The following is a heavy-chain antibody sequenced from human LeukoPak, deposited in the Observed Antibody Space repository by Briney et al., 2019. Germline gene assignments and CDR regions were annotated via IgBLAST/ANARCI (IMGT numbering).Heavy chain of an antibody. J-gene: IGHJ4*02. CDR2: IWYDGSNK. CDR3: ARDTYYYDNSGYL. CDR1: GFTFSSYG. Sequence: GSLRLSCAASGFTFSSYGMHWVRQAPGKGLEWVAVIWYDGSNKYYADSVKGRFTISRDNSKNTPYLQMNSLRAEDTAVYYCARDTYYYDNSGYLWGQGTLVTVSS. V-gene: IGHV3-33*01. D-gene: IGHD3-22*01.